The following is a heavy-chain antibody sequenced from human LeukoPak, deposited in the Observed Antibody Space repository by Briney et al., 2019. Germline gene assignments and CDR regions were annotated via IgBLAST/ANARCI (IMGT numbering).Heavy chain of an antibody. CDR3: ASLGFCSRATCVDQ. V-gene: IGHV1-69*13. Sequence: ASVKVSCKASGGTFSSYAISWVRQAPGQGLEWMGGIIPIFGTANYAQKFQGRVTITADESTSTAYMELSSLRSEDTAVYYCASLGFCSRATCVDQWGQGTLVTVSS. D-gene: IGHD2-2*01. CDR2: IIPIFGTA. J-gene: IGHJ5*02. CDR1: GGTFSSYA.